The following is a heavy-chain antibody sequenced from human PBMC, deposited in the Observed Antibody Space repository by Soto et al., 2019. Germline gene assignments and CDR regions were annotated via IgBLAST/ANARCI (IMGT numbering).Heavy chain of an antibody. Sequence: QVQLQQSGPGLVKPSQTLSLTCGISGDSVSRNNAAWNWIRQSPSRGLEWLGRTYYRSKWYNDYAVSVKSRIIFNSDTSKNQFSLQLNSVTPEDTAVYYCARFLVDAFDIWGQGTMVTVSS. V-gene: IGHV6-1*01. CDR3: ARFLVDAFDI. CDR2: TYYRSKWYN. CDR1: GDSVSRNNAA. J-gene: IGHJ3*02.